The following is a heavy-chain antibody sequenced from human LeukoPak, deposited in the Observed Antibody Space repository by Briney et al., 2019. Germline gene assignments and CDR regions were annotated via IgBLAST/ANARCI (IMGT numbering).Heavy chain of an antibody. CDR1: GGSISSYY. D-gene: IGHD3-22*01. CDR2: IYYSGST. CDR3: ARDGITYYYDSSGYPTISSFDI. V-gene: IGHV4-59*01. J-gene: IGHJ3*02. Sequence: PSETLSLTCTVSGGSISSYYWSWIRQPPGKGLEWIGYIYYSGSTNYNPSLKSRVTISVDTSKNQFFLKLSSVTAADTAVYYCARDGITYYYDSSGYPTISSFDIWGQGTMVTVSS.